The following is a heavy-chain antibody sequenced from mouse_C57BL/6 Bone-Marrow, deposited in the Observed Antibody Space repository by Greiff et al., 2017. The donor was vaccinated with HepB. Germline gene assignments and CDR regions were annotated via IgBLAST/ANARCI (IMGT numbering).Heavy chain of an antibody. CDR2: IDPENGDT. J-gene: IGHJ3*01. D-gene: IGHD2-3*01. V-gene: IGHV14-4*01. CDR1: GFNIKDAY. CDR3: TTGYSWGAY. Sequence: EVQLQQSGAELVRPGASVKLSCTASGFNIKDAYMHWVKQRPEQGLEWIGWIDPENGDTEYASKFQGKATITADPSSNTAYLQLSSLTSEDTAVYYCTTGYSWGAYWGQGTRVTVSA.